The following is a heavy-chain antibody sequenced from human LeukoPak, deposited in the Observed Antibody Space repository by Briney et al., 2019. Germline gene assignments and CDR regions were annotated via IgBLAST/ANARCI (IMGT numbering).Heavy chain of an antibody. CDR1: GFTFSSYA. Sequence: GGSLRLSCAASGFTFSSYAMHWVRQAPGKGLEWVAVISYDGSNKYYADSVKGRFTISRDNSKNTLYLQMNSLRAEDTAVYYCAASSSLGEDCWGQGTLVTVSS. J-gene: IGHJ4*02. CDR3: AASSSLGEDC. D-gene: IGHD6-6*01. CDR2: ISYDGSNK. V-gene: IGHV3-30-3*01.